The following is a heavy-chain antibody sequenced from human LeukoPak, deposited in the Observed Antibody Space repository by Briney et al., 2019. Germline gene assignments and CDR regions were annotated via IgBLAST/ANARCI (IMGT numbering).Heavy chain of an antibody. CDR2: IIPIFGTA. CDR1: GGTFSSYA. D-gene: IGHD3-22*01. J-gene: IGHJ4*02. Sequence: GASVKVSCKASGGTFSSYAISWVRQAPGQGLEWMGGIIPIFGTANYAQKFQGRVTITTDESTSTAYMELSSLRSEDTAVYYCASSYYYDSSGHFDYWGQGTLVTVSS. CDR3: ASSYYYDSSGHFDY. V-gene: IGHV1-69*05.